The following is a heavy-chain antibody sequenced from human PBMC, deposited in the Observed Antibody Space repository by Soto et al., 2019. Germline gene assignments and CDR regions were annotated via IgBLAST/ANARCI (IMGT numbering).Heavy chain of an antibody. CDR3: AKGGSGSYSNAVDI. Sequence: QLQLQESGPGLVKPSETLSLTCTVSGGSISSSSYYWGWIRQPPGKGLEWIGSIYYSGSTYYNPSLKSRVTISGDTSKDEFALKLSSVTAADTAMYYCAKGGSGSYSNAVDIWGHGTIVTGSS. CDR2: IYYSGST. D-gene: IGHD3-10*01. J-gene: IGHJ3*02. CDR1: GGSISSSSYY. V-gene: IGHV4-39*01.